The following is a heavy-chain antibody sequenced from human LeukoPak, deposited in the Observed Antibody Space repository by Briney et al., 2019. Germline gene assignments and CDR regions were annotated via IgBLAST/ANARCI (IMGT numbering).Heavy chain of an antibody. J-gene: IGHJ4*02. D-gene: IGHD3-16*02. CDR3: ARDYVWGSYRSTDPFDY. V-gene: IGHV3-21*01. CDR1: GFTVSSNY. Sequence: PGGSLRLSCAASGFTVSSNYMSWVRQAPGKGLEWVSSISSSSSYIYYADSVKGRFTISRDNAKNSLYLQMNSLRAEDTAVYYCARDYVWGSYRSTDPFDYWGQGTLVTVSS. CDR2: ISSSSSYI.